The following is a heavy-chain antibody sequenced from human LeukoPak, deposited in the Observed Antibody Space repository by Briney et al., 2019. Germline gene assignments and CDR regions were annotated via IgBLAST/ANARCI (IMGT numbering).Heavy chain of an antibody. J-gene: IGHJ3*02. V-gene: IGHV3-74*01. Sequence: GGSLRLSCAASGFTFSSYAMSWVRQAPGKGLVWVSRINSDGSSTSYADSVKGRFTISRDNAKNTLYLQMNGLRAEDTAVYYCASPHSGYDLVAFDIWGQGTMVTVSS. CDR3: ASPHSGYDLVAFDI. CDR2: INSDGSST. CDR1: GFTFSSYA. D-gene: IGHD5-12*01.